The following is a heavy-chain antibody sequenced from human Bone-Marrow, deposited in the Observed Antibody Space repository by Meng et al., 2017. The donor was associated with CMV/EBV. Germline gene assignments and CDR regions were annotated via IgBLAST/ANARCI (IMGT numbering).Heavy chain of an antibody. V-gene: IGHV1-69*05. CDR1: GGTFSSYA. D-gene: IGHD2-15*01. CDR2: IIPIFGTA. CDR3: ARDTAATNVNYYYYYGMDV. Sequence: SVKVSCKASGGTFSSYAISWVRQAPGQGLEWMGGIIPIFGTANYAQKFQGRVTITTDESTSTAYMELSSLRSEDTAVYYCARDTAATNVNYYYYYGMDVWGQGTTVTVSS. J-gene: IGHJ6*02.